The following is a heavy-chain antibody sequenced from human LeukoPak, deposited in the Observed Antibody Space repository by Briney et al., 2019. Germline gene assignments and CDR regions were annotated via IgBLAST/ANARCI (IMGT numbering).Heavy chain of an antibody. V-gene: IGHV5-51*01. Sequence: GESLKISCKASGYSFTSYWIGWVRQMPRKGLEWMGIIYPGNSDARYSPSFQGQVTISADESISTAYLQWSSLKASDTAIYYCARQTFFMAGNYWGQGTLVTVSS. CDR2: IYPGNSDA. CDR3: ARQTFFMAGNY. CDR1: GYSFTSYW. J-gene: IGHJ4*01. D-gene: IGHD2/OR15-2a*01.